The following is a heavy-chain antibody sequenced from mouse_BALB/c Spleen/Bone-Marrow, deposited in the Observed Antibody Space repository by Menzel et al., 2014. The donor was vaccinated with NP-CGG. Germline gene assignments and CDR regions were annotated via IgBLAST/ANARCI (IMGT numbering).Heavy chain of an antibody. D-gene: IGHD1-1*01. J-gene: IGHJ2*01. V-gene: IGHV5-12-1*01. Sequence: EVQVVESGGGLVKPGGSLKLSCAASGFAFSSYDMSWVRQTPEKRPEWAAYISSGGGSNYYPDTVKGRFAISRDNAKNPLCLQMSRLKSEDTAMYYFSRDVLRDYIDYWGQGTTLTVST. CDR3: SRDVLRDYIDY. CDR1: GFAFSSYD. CDR2: ISSGGGSN.